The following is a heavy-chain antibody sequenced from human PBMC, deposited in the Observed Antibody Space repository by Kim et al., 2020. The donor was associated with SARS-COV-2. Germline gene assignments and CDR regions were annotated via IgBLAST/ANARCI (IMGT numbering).Heavy chain of an antibody. CDR3: VAGGTYLDV. Sequence: GSEKFYVDAVDGRFTISRDNARNSLFLQMDSRRPEDTAVYYCVAGGTYLDVWGQGTLVTVSS. J-gene: IGHJ4*02. CDR2: GSEK. D-gene: IGHD3-16*01. V-gene: IGHV3-7*01.